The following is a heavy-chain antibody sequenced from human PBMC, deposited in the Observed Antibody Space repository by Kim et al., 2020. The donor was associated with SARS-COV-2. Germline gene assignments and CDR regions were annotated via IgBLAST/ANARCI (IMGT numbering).Heavy chain of an antibody. Sequence: SETLSLTCAVYGGSFSGYYWSWIRQPPGKGLEWIGEINHSGSTNYNPSLKSRVTISVDTSKNQFSLKLSSVTAADTAVYYCARGGVHVLRYFDWFSHYYDSSGYYYEGGQIDYWGQGTLVTVSS. CDR1: GGSFSGYY. CDR3: ARGGVHVLRYFDWFSHYYDSSGYYYEGGQIDY. J-gene: IGHJ4*02. CDR2: INHSGST. V-gene: IGHV4-34*01. D-gene: IGHD3-22*01.